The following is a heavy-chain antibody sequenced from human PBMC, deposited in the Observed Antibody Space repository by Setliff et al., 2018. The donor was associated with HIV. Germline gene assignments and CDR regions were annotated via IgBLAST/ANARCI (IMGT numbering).Heavy chain of an antibody. CDR2: IYHSGNT. Sequence: SETLSLTCTVSGGFISTGGYSWSWIRQPPGKGLEWIGYIYHSGNTYYNPSLKSRVSISVDRSKNHFSLRLSSVTAADTAVYYCARGGSRGSWYWDYWGQGTLVTGSS. V-gene: IGHV4-30-2*01. CDR1: GGFISTGGYS. D-gene: IGHD6-13*01. CDR3: ARGGSRGSWYWDY. J-gene: IGHJ4*02.